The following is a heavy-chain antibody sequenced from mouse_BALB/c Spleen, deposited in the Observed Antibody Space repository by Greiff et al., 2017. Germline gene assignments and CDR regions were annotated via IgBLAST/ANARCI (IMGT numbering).Heavy chain of an antibody. CDR3: ARGFAYDAMDY. V-gene: IGHV3-6*02. CDR1: GYSITSGYY. Sequence: EVKLQESGPGLVKPSQSLSLTCSVTGYSITSGYYWNWIRQFPGNKLEWMGYISYDGSNNYNPSLKNRISITRDTSKNQFFLKLNSVTTEDTATYYCARGFAYDAMDYWGQGTSVTVSS. CDR2: ISYDGSN. J-gene: IGHJ4*01.